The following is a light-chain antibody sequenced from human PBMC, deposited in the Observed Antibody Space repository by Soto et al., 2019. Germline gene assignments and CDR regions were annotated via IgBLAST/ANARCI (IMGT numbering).Light chain of an antibody. CDR3: YKYGNSPLT. CDR2: GAS. V-gene: IGKV3-20*01. CDR1: QSVSSSE. Sequence: EIVLTQFAGTLSLSAGERATLSCRASQSVSSSELAWYLQKPGQAPRLLIYGASNRATGIPDKISGSRSEADFSLTISRLEPEDFAVYYCYKYGNSPLTFGPGTKVHIK. J-gene: IGKJ3*01.